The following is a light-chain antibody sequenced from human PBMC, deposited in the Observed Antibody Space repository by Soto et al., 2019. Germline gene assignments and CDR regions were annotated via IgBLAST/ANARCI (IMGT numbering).Light chain of an antibody. CDR1: QTISGSY. V-gene: IGKV3-20*01. CDR2: GAS. CDR3: QHHGDSAYT. Sequence: IVLTQSPGTLSLSPGERATLSCRASQTISGSYLAWYQHKPGQAPRLLIHGASTRTSGIPDRFTGSGSGTDFTLTILTLETEEFVVYYCQHHGDSAYTFGQGTTLEIK. J-gene: IGKJ2*01.